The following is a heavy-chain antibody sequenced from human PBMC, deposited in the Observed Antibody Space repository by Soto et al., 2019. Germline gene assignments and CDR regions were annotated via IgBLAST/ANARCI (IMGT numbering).Heavy chain of an antibody. D-gene: IGHD3-10*01. CDR2: IYSGGYT. Sequence: EVQLVESGGGLIQPGGSLRLSCAVSGFTVSNNYMSWVRQAPGKGLEGVSVIYSGGYTAYGDSVKGRFTISRDNSKNTLSLQMNGRGAAGTAVFYWATDRGGGGYWGQGTLVTVSS. J-gene: IGHJ4*02. CDR3: ATDRGGGGY. CDR1: GFTVSNNY. V-gene: IGHV3-53*01.